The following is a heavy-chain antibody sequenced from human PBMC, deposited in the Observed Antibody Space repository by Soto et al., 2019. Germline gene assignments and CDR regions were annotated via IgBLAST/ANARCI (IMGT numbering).Heavy chain of an antibody. CDR3: ASHGSGDYFWFDP. CDR2: ASPDGSST. Sequence: PGGSVRLSCAASGFTFSNFWVHWVRQAPGKGLVWVSRASPDGSSTSYADSVKGRFTISRDNAKNMLYMEMNSLRAEDTAVYYCASHGSGDYFWFDPWGQGTLVTVSS. CDR1: GFTFSNFW. J-gene: IGHJ5*02. D-gene: IGHD4-17*01. V-gene: IGHV3-74*01.